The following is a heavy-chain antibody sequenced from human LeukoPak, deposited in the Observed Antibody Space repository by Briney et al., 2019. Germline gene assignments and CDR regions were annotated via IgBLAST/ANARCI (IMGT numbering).Heavy chain of an antibody. Sequence: GASVKVSCKASGYTFTSYYMHWVRQAPGQGLEWMGIINPSGGSTSYAQKFQGRVTMTRDMSTSTVYMELSSLRSEDTAVCYCARDSIDCSSTSCYTHFDYWGQGTLVTVSS. CDR2: INPSGGST. CDR1: GYTFTSYY. CDR3: ARDSIDCSSTSCYTHFDY. J-gene: IGHJ4*02. V-gene: IGHV1-46*01. D-gene: IGHD2-2*02.